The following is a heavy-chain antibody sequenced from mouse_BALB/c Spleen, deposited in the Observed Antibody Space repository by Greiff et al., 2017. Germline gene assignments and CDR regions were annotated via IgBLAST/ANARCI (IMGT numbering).Heavy chain of an antibody. J-gene: IGHJ4*01. CDR3: ARQGVYYDYAMDY. CDR1: GFTFSSYT. V-gene: IGHV5-12-2*01. Sequence: EVKLVESGGGLVQPGGSLKLSCAASGFTFSSYTMSWVRQTPEKRLEWVAYISNGGGSTYYPDTVKGRFTISRDNAKNTLYLQMSSLKSEDTAMYYCARQGVYYDYAMDYWGQGTSVTVSS. D-gene: IGHD2-1*01. CDR2: ISNGGGST.